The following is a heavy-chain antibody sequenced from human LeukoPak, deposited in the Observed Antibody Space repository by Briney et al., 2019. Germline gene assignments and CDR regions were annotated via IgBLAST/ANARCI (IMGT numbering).Heavy chain of an antibody. D-gene: IGHD3-3*01. CDR2: IDKSGST. V-gene: IGHV4-59*01. Sequence: SETLSLTCTVSRGSISSYYWSWIRQSPGKGLEWIGYIDKSGSTNSNPSLESRVTMSVDTSKNQFSLRLTSVTAADTALYYCARGRITIFGVVTPHFDYWGQGTLVTVSS. CDR1: RGSISSYY. J-gene: IGHJ4*02. CDR3: ARGRITIFGVVTPHFDY.